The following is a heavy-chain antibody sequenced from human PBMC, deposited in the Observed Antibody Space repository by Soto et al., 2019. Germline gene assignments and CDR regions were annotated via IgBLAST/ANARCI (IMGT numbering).Heavy chain of an antibody. J-gene: IGHJ5*02. Sequence: QVQLVESGGGVVQPGRSLRLSCAASGFTFSSYGMHWVRQAPGKGLEWVAVIWYDGSNKYYADSVKGRFTISRDNSKKTLDLQMNSLRAEDTAVYDCARGPVLSYNWCDPWGQGTLVTVSS. CDR2: IWYDGSNK. D-gene: IGHD6-6*01. CDR1: GFTFSSYG. CDR3: ARGPVLSYNWCDP. V-gene: IGHV3-33*01.